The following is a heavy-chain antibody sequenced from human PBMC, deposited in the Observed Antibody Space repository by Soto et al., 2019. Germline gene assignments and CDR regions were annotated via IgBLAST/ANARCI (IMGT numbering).Heavy chain of an antibody. D-gene: IGHD1-1*01. J-gene: IGHJ4*02. V-gene: IGHV1-18*01. CDR1: GYAFTTYG. CDR3: ARGRYGDY. CDR2: ISAHNGNA. Sequence: QVHLVQSGAEVKKPGASVKVSCQGSGYAFTTYGITWVRQAPGQGLEWMGWISAHNGNANYAQKLQGRVTVTRDTSPSTAYMELRSLGYADTDVYYWARGRYGDYWGQGALVTVSS.